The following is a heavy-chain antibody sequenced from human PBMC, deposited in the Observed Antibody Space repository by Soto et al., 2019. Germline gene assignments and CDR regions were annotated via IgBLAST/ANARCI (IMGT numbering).Heavy chain of an antibody. V-gene: IGHV2-5*02. D-gene: IGHD4-17*01. CDR1: GFSLSTSGVG. Sequence: QITLKESGPTLVKPTQTLTLTCTFSGFSLSTSGVGVGWIRQPPGKALEWLALIYWDDDKRYSPSLKSRLTIXXDXSXNRVVLTMTNMDPVDTATYYCAHSTTVTTRDDAFDIWGQGTMVTVSS. J-gene: IGHJ3*02. CDR3: AHSTTVTTRDDAFDI. CDR2: IYWDDDK.